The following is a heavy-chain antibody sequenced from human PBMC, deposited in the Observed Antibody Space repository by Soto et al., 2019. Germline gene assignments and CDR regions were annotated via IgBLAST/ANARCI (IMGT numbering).Heavy chain of an antibody. V-gene: IGHV1-8*01. CDR3: ARAFGDYYDSSGYAH. CDR1: GYTFTSYD. Sequence: GASVKVSCKASGYTFTSYDINWVRQATGQGLEWMGWMNPNSGNTGYAQKFQGRVTMTRNTSISTAYMEPSSLRSEDTAVYYCARAFGDYYDSSGYAHWGQGTLVTVSS. J-gene: IGHJ4*02. CDR2: MNPNSGNT. D-gene: IGHD3-22*01.